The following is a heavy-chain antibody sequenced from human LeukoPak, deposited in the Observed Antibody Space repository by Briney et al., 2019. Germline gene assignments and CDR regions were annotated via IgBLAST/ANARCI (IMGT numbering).Heavy chain of an antibody. CDR3: AKGGPTGSNYFDF. V-gene: IGHV3-NL1*01. D-gene: IGHD1-26*01. CDR1: GFPFSGSG. CDR2: IYSGGST. Sequence: GSSLRLSCAASGFPFSGSGMHWVRQAPGKGLEWVSVIYSGGSTYYADSVKGRFTISRDNSKTTLYLQMNSLRADDTAVYYCAKGGPTGSNYFDFWGQGTLVTVSS. J-gene: IGHJ4*02.